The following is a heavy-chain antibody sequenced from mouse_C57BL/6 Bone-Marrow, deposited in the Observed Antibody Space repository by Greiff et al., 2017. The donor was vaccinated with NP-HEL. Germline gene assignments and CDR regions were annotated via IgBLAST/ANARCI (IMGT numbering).Heavy chain of an antibody. CDR2: IYPRSGNT. J-gene: IGHJ2*01. CDR1: GYTFTSYG. V-gene: IGHV1-81*01. D-gene: IGHD2-12*01. Sequence: QVHVKQSGAELARPGASVKLSCKASGYTFTSYGISWVKQRTGQGLEWIGEIYPRSGNTYYNEKFKGKATLTADKSSSTAYMELRSLTSEDSAVYFCARKDDEGYFDYWGQGTTLTVSS. CDR3: ARKDDEGYFDY.